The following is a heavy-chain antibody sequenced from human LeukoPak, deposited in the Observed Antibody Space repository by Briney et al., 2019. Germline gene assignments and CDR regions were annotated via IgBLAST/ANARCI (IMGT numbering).Heavy chain of an antibody. V-gene: IGHV4-4*07. CDR3: ARGYDILTGSAFDY. CDR1: GGSISSYY. J-gene: IGHJ4*02. D-gene: IGHD3-9*01. CDR2: IYTSGST. Sequence: SETLSLTCTVSGGSISSYYWSWIRQPAGKGLEWIGRIYTSGSTNYNPSLKSRVTMSVDTSKNQFSLKLSSVTAADTAVYYCARGYDILTGSAFDYWGRGTLVTVSS.